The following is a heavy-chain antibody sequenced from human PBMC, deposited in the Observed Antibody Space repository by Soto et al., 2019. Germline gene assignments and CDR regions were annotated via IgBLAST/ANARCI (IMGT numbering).Heavy chain of an antibody. V-gene: IGHV3-15*07. D-gene: IGHD3-16*01. CDR2: IKSMPDGGTT. CDR1: GFSFTYAW. CDR3: AADLPDWGAYAFDY. J-gene: IGHJ4*02. Sequence: EVQLVESGGGLVEPGGALRLSCAASGFSFTYAWLNWVRQAPGQGLERVGRIKSMPDGGTTDYAAPVKGRFTISRDDLGNTVYLQMNSLKTEDTAVYYCAADLPDWGAYAFDYWGQGTLVTVSP.